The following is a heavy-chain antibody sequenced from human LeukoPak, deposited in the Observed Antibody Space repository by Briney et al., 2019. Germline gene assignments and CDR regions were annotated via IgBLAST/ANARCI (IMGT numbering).Heavy chain of an antibody. CDR2: IGHDGNNK. CDR1: GFTFSSYG. CDR3: AKDPAATVTPNYFDY. V-gene: IGHV3-30*02. D-gene: IGHD4-11*01. J-gene: IGHJ4*02. Sequence: GGSLRLSCAASGFTFSSYGMHWVRQAPGKGLDWVAFIGHDGNNKFYADSVRGRFTISRDNSKNTLFLQMDGLSTEDTAVYYCAKDPAATVTPNYFDYWGQGTLVTVSS.